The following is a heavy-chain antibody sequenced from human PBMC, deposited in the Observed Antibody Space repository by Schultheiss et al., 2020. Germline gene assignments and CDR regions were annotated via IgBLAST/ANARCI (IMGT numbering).Heavy chain of an antibody. CDR3: ARQSGYPLTYDYNYGLDV. D-gene: IGHD3-3*01. CDR1: GGSISSGGYY. V-gene: IGHV4-39*01. J-gene: IGHJ6*02. Sequence: SETLSLTCTVSGGSISSGGYYWSWIRQHPGKGLEWIGYIYYSGSAYYNPSLQSRVTISVDTSKNQFSLKLKSVTAADTAVYYCARQSGYPLTYDYNYGLDVWGQGTAVTVSS. CDR2: IYYSGSA.